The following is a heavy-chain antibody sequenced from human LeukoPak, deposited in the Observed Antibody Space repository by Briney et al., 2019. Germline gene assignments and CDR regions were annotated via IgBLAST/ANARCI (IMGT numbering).Heavy chain of an antibody. V-gene: IGHV4-59*12. CDR3: ARTAYDSSDFYRFDY. J-gene: IGHJ4*02. Sequence: SETLSLTCTVSGGSISSYYWSWIRQPPGKGLEWIGYIYNSGNTYYNPSLKSRVTLSVDTSKNQFSLNLSSVTAADTAVYYCARTAYDSSDFYRFDYWGQGTLVTVSS. CDR1: GGSISSYY. CDR2: IYNSGNT. D-gene: IGHD3-22*01.